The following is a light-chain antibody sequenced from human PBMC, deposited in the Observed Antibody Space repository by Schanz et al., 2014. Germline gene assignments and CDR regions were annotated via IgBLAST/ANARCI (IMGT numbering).Light chain of an antibody. J-gene: IGLJ2*01. CDR1: SSDVGGYKY. Sequence: QSALTQPASVSGSPGQSITISCTGTSSDVGGYKYVSWYQQHPGKAPKLMIYDVSNRPSGVSNRFSGSKSGNTASLTISGLQAEDEADYYCSSYAGTFVLFGGGTKLTVL. CDR3: SSYAGTFVL. CDR2: DVS. V-gene: IGLV2-14*03.